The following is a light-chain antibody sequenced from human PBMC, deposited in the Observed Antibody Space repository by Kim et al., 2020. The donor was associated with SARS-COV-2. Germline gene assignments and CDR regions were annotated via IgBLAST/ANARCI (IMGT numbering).Light chain of an antibody. CDR2: GAS. CDR1: QSVSSSY. CDR3: QQYGSSPWT. V-gene: IGKV3-20*01. Sequence: EIVLTQSPGTLSLSPGERATLSCRASQSVSSSYLAWDQQKPGQAPRLLIYGASSRATGIPDRFSGSGSGTDFTLTISRLEPEDFAVYYCQQYGSSPWTFGQGTKVDIK. J-gene: IGKJ1*01.